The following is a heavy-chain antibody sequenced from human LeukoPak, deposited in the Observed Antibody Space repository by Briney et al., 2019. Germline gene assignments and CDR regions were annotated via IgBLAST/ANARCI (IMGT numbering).Heavy chain of an antibody. CDR1: GFTLSSYS. CDR3: ARVMWNYGMDV. Sequence: GGSLRLSCAASGFTLSSYSMNWVRQAPGKGLEWVSSISCSSSYIYYADSVKGRFTISRDNAKNSLYLQMNSLRAEDTAVYYCARVMWNYGMDVWGQGTTVTVSS. CDR2: ISCSSSYI. V-gene: IGHV3-21*01. J-gene: IGHJ6*02. D-gene: IGHD2-21*01.